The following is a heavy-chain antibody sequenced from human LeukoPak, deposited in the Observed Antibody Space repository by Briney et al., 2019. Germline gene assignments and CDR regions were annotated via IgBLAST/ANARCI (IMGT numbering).Heavy chain of an antibody. D-gene: IGHD1-1*01. V-gene: IGHV4-34*01. CDR3: ARDRLQLQS. CDR1: GGSFSGYY. CDR2: ITHSGST. J-gene: IGHJ5*02. Sequence: PSETLSLTCAVYGGSFSGYYWSWIRQPPGKGLEWIGEITHSGSTNYNPSLKSRVTISVDTSKSQFSLRLSSVTAADTAVYYCARDRLQLQSWGQGTLVTVSS.